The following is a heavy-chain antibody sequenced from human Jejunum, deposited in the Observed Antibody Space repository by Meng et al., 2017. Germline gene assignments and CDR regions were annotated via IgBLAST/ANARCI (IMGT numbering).Heavy chain of an antibody. CDR2: INIDGTTT. D-gene: IGHD1-26*01. CDR1: GFTFRNFW. V-gene: IGHV3-74*01. Sequence: EVQLVESGGGVVQPGGSLRLSCAASGFTFRNFWMQWVRQAPGKGLVWVSRINIDGTTTDYADSVKGRFTISRDDAENTLYLQMNSLRPEDTAVYYCTRTGSYRYDFWGQGTLVTVSS. J-gene: IGHJ4*02. CDR3: TRTGSYRYDF.